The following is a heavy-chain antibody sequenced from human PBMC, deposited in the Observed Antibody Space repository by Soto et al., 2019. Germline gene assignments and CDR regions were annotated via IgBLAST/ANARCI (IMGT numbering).Heavy chain of an antibody. Sequence: EVQLLESGGGLVQPGGSLRLSCAASGFTFGNYAMSWVRQAPGKGLEWVSAITASGGSTYYADSVKGRLTISRDNSKNTLYLQMNSLRAEETAVYYCAKDRGGSGWRFDYWGQGTLVPVSS. D-gene: IGHD6-19*01. J-gene: IGHJ4*02. V-gene: IGHV3-23*01. CDR1: GFTFGNYA. CDR3: AKDRGGSGWRFDY. CDR2: ITASGGST.